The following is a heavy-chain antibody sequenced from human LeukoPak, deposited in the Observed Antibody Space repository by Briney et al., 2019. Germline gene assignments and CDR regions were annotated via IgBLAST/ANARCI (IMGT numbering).Heavy chain of an antibody. J-gene: IGHJ3*02. D-gene: IGHD3-9*01. CDR2: ISGSGGST. Sequence: GGSLRLSCAASGFTVSSNYMSWVRQAPGKGLEWVSAISGSGGSTYYADSVKGRFTISRDNSKNTLYLQMNSLRAEDTAVYYCAKDLRPLNYDAFDIWGQGTMVTVSS. CDR1: GFTVSSNY. V-gene: IGHV3-23*01. CDR3: AKDLRPLNYDAFDI.